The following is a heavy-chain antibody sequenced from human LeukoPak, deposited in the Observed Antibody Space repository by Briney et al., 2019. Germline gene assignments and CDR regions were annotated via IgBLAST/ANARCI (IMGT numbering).Heavy chain of an antibody. V-gene: IGHV4-59*08. D-gene: IGHD6-13*01. CDR2: IYYSGST. CDR3: ARHDRSSSSWYGVEYFQH. J-gene: IGHJ1*01. CDR1: GGSISSYY. Sequence: SETLSLTCTVSGGSISSYYWSWIRQPPGKGLEWIGYIYYSGSTNYNPSLKSRVTISVDTSKNQFSLKLSSVTAADTAVYYCARHDRSSSSWYGVEYFQHWGQGTLVTVSS.